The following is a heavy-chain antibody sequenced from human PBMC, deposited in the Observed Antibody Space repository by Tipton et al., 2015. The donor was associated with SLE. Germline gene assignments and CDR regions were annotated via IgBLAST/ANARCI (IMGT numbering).Heavy chain of an antibody. CDR1: GFTFSSYW. CDR2: INSDERTT. J-gene: IGHJ4*02. D-gene: IGHD1-26*01. CDR3: ARDLLGSGSKRGG. V-gene: IGHV3-74*01. Sequence: SLRLSCAVSGFTFSSYWMHWVRQAPGKGLVWVSRINSDERTTSYADSVKGRFTISRDNAKNTLYLQMNSLRAEDTAVFYCARDLLGSGSKRGGWGQGTLVTVSS.